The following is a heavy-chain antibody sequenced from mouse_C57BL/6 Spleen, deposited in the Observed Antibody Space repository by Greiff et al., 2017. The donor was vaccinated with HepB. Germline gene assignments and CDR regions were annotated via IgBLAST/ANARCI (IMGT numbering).Heavy chain of an antibody. J-gene: IGHJ2*01. CDR1: GFTFSSYT. Sequence: EVQRVESGGGLVKPGGSLKLSCAASGFTFSSYTMSWVRQTPEKRLEWVATISGGGGNTYYPDSVKGRFTISRDNAKNTLYLQMSSLRSEDTALYYCASLTGEYYFDYWGQGTTLTVSS. V-gene: IGHV5-9*01. CDR2: ISGGGGNT. CDR3: ASLTGEYYFDY.